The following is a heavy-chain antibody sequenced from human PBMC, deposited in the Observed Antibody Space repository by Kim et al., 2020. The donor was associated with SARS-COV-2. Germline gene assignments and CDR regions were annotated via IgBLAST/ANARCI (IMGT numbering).Heavy chain of an antibody. CDR3: TRVLSSGYGVSGYYGMDV. J-gene: IGHJ6*02. D-gene: IGHD3-22*01. Sequence: GGSLRLSCTASGFTFGDYAMSWFRQAPGKGLEWVGFIRSKAYGGTTEYAASVKGRFTISRDDSKSIAYLQMNSLKTEDTAVYYCTRVLSSGYGVSGYYGMDVWGQGTTVTVSS. CDR2: IRSKAYGGTT. CDR1: GFTFGDYA. V-gene: IGHV3-49*03.